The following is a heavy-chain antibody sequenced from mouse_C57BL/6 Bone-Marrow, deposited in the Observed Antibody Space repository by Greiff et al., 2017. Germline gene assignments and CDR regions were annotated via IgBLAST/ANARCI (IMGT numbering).Heavy chain of an antibody. J-gene: IGHJ2*01. CDR3: ARQLRLRDYFDY. V-gene: IGHV5-6*01. D-gene: IGHD3-2*02. CDR2: ISSGGSYT. Sequence: EVHLVESGEGLVKPGGSLKLSCAASGFTFSSYAMSWVRQTPDKRLEWVATISSGGSYTYYPDSVKGRFTISRDNAKNTLYLQMSSLKSEDTAMYYCARQLRLRDYFDYWGQGTTLTVSS. CDR1: GFTFSSYA.